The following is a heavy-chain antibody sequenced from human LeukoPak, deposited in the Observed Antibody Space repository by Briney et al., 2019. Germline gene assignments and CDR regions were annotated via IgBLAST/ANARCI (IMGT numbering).Heavy chain of an antibody. J-gene: IGHJ3*02. D-gene: IGHD6-19*01. CDR3: AKGYSSGWFRPDAFDI. Sequence: PGGSLRLSCAASGFTFSSYGMHWVRQAPGKGLEWVAVISYDGSNKYYADSVKGRFTISRDNSKNTLYLQMNSLRAEDTAVYYCAKGYSSGWFRPDAFDIWGQGTMVTASS. V-gene: IGHV3-30*18. CDR2: ISYDGSNK. CDR1: GFTFSSYG.